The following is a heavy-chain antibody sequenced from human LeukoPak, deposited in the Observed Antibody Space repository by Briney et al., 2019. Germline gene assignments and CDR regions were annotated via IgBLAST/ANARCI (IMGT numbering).Heavy chain of an antibody. CDR3: AKASRWEVGATPPFDY. Sequence: GGSLRLSCAASGFTFSSYAMSWVRQAPGKGLEWVSAIGGSGGSTYYADSVKGRFTISRDNSKNTLYLQKNSLRAEDTAVYYCAKASRWEVGATPPFDYWGQGTLVTVSS. CDR1: GFTFSSYA. CDR2: IGGSGGST. V-gene: IGHV3-23*01. J-gene: IGHJ4*02. D-gene: IGHD1-26*01.